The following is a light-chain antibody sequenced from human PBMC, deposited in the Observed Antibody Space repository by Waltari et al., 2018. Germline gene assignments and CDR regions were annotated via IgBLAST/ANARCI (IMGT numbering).Light chain of an antibody. Sequence: EIMMTQSPAALSVSPGERATLSCRASQSISRYLAWYQQKPGQAPRLLIYGASTRATGIPARFSGSGSGTEFTLTISSLQSEDFAIYYCQHYNNWPPLFTFGPGTKVDIK. CDR1: QSISRY. CDR3: QHYNNWPPLFT. CDR2: GAS. V-gene: IGKV3D-15*01. J-gene: IGKJ3*01.